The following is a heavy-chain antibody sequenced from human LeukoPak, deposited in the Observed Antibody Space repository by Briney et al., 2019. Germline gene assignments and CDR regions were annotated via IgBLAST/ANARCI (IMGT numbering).Heavy chain of an antibody. CDR2: IKQDGSEK. CDR3: AKDLVMITFGGLLAFDI. V-gene: IGHV3-7*03. J-gene: IGHJ3*02. D-gene: IGHD3-16*01. Sequence: GGSLRLSCAASGFTFSSYWMSWVRQAPGKGLEWVANIKQDGSEKYYVDSVKGRFTISRDNSKNTLYLQMNSLRAEDTAVYYCAKDLVMITFGGLLAFDIWGQGTMVTVSS. CDR1: GFTFSSYW.